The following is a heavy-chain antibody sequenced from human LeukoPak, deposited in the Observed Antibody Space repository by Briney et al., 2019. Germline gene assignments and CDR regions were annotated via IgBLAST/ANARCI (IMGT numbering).Heavy chain of an antibody. CDR1: GFTFRSHA. CDR2: ISGSGAYT. V-gene: IGHV3-23*01. Sequence: GGSLRLSCAASGFTFRSHAMSWVRQAPGKGLEWVSAISGSGAYTFYADSVKGRFTISRDNSKNTLYLQMNSLRAEDTAVYYCAKSTSVAMGQLGYWGQGTLVTVSS. J-gene: IGHJ4*02. D-gene: IGHD5-12*01. CDR3: AKSTSVAMGQLGY.